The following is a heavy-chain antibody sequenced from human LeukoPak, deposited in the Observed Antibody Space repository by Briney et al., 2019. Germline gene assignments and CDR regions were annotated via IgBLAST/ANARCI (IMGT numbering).Heavy chain of an antibody. Sequence: SETLSLTCTVSGGSISSGGYYWSWIRQPPGKGLEWIGYIYHSGSTYYNPSLKSRVTISVDRSKNQFSLKLSSVTAADTAVYYCARVGGNYYDSSGYFDYWGQGTLVTVSS. V-gene: IGHV4-30-2*01. CDR2: IYHSGST. J-gene: IGHJ4*02. CDR3: ARVGGNYYDSSGYFDY. D-gene: IGHD3-22*01. CDR1: GGSISSGGYY.